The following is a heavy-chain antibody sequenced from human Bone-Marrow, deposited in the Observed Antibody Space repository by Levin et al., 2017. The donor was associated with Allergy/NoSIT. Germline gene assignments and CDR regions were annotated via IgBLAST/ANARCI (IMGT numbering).Heavy chain of an antibody. CDR3: AREGLTYGDVLDY. CDR2: INPNSGGT. CDR1: GYTFTGYY. J-gene: IGHJ4*02. V-gene: IGHV1-2*06. D-gene: IGHD4-17*01. Sequence: GESLKISCKASGYTFTGYYMHWVRQAPGQGLEWMGRINPNSGGTNYAQKFQGRVTMTRDTSISTAYMELSRLRSDDTAVYYCAREGLTYGDVLDYWGQGTLVTVSS.